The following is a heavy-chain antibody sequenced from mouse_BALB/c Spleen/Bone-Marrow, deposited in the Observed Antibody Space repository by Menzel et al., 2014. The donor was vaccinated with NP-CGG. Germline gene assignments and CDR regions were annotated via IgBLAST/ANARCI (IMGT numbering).Heavy chain of an antibody. D-gene: IGHD4-1*01. Sequence: EVKLVESGGGLVQPGGSRKLSCAASGFTFSSXGXHWVXQAPXXGXXWVXXISSGSSTIFYADTVKGRFTVSRDNPKNTLFLQMTSLRSEDTAMYFCTRGGNWDDFDSWGQGTTLTVSS. CDR2: ISSGSSTI. J-gene: IGHJ2*01. V-gene: IGHV5-17*02. CDR1: GFTFSSXG. CDR3: TRGGNWDDFDS.